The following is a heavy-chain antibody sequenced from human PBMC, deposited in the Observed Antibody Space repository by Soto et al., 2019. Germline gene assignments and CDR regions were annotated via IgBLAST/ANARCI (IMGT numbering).Heavy chain of an antibody. D-gene: IGHD6-13*01. CDR1: GFTFSSYS. Sequence: EVQLVESGGGLVQPGGSLRLSCAASGFTFSSYSMNWVRQAPGKGLEWVSYISSSSSTIYYADSVKGRFTISRDNAKNSLYLQMNSLRAEDTAVYYCARAQQQLTVTGSHYYYGMDVWGQGTTVTVSS. J-gene: IGHJ6*02. CDR2: ISSSSSTI. CDR3: ARAQQQLTVTGSHYYYGMDV. V-gene: IGHV3-48*01.